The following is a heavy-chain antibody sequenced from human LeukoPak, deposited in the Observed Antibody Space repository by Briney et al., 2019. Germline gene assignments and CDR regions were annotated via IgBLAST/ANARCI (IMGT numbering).Heavy chain of an antibody. Sequence: SETLSLTCTVSGGSISSTTDYWDWIRQPPGKGLEWIGYIYYSGSTNYNPSLKSRVTISVDTSKNQFSLKLSSVTAADTAVYYCARHGPNLKYGDYTSLDYWGQGTLVTVSS. D-gene: IGHD4-17*01. CDR2: IYYSGST. J-gene: IGHJ4*02. V-gene: IGHV4-61*05. CDR1: GGSISSTTDY. CDR3: ARHGPNLKYGDYTSLDY.